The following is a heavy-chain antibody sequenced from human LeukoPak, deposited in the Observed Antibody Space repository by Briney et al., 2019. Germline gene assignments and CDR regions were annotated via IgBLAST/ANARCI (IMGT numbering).Heavy chain of an antibody. J-gene: IGHJ6*03. Sequence: SETLSLTCAVSGGSISSYHWSWIRQPPGKGLEWIGYIYYSGSTSYNPSLKSRVTISVDTSKNQFSLKLSSVTAADTAVYYCARHFASSYYYMDVWGKGTTVTVSS. CDR3: ARHFASSYYYMDV. V-gene: IGHV4-59*08. CDR2: IYYSGST. CDR1: GGSISSYH.